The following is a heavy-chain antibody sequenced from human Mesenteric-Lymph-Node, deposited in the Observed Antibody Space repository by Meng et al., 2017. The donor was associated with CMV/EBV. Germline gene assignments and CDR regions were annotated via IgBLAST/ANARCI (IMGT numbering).Heavy chain of an antibody. D-gene: IGHD6-6*01. V-gene: IGHV1-18*01. CDR3: ARRQGGSSGLYYFDY. CDR1: GYAFTSYG. J-gene: IGHJ4*02. CDR2: ISAYNGNT. Sequence: ASGYAFTSYGISWVRQAPGQGLEWMGWISAYNGNTNYAQKLQGRVTMTTDTSTSTAYMELRSLRSDDTAVYYCARRQGGSSGLYYFDYWGQGTLVTVSS.